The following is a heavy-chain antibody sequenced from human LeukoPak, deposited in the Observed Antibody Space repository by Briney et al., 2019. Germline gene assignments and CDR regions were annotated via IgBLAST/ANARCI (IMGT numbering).Heavy chain of an antibody. CDR1: GGTISSYA. Sequence: SVKVSCKASGGTISSYAISWVRQAPGQGLEWMGRIIPIFGIANYAQKFQGRVTITADKSTSTAYMELSSLRSEDTAVYYCARESYDSSGYYLAAFDIWGQGTMVTVSS. J-gene: IGHJ3*02. D-gene: IGHD3-22*01. V-gene: IGHV1-69*04. CDR3: ARESYDSSGYYLAAFDI. CDR2: IIPIFGIA.